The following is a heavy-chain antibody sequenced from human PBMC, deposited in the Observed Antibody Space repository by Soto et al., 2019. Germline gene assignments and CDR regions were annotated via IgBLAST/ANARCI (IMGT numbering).Heavy chain of an antibody. V-gene: IGHV1-69*12. J-gene: IGHJ6*02. CDR1: GGTFSTYA. CDR2: IIPIFGTA. Sequence: QVQLVQSGAEVKKPGSSVKVSCKSSGGTFSTYAISWVRQAPGQGLEWMGGIIPIFGTANYAQKFQGGVTSTAAECTTXXYXEXXSLRSGDTAVYYCARDEMVVATGSRTWHYYYGMDVWGQGTTVTVSS. D-gene: IGHD2-15*01. CDR3: ARDEMVVATGSRTWHYYYGMDV.